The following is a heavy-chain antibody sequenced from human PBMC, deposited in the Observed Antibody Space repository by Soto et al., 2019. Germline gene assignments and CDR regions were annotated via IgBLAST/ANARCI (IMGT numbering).Heavy chain of an antibody. J-gene: IGHJ5*02. Sequence: QVQLVESGGGVVQPGRSLRLSCAASGFTFSSYAMHWVRQAPGTGLEWVAVISHDGNNQYYADSVKGRFTISRDNSKNTLYLQMNSLRSEDTAVYYCARDFSSGWSSWGQGILVTVSS. CDR2: ISHDGNNQ. V-gene: IGHV3-30-3*01. CDR1: GFTFSSYA. CDR3: ARDFSSGWSS. D-gene: IGHD6-19*01.